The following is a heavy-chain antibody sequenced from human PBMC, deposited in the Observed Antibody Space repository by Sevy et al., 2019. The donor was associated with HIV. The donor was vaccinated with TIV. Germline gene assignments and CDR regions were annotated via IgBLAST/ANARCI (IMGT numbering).Heavy chain of an antibody. CDR2: IDPSDSYT. CDR3: ARGTITIFNLDAFDI. Sequence: GESLKISCKGSGYSFTSYWISWVRQMPGKGLEWMGRIDPSDSYTNYSPSFQGHVTISADKSISTAYLQWSSLKASDTAMYYCARGTITIFNLDAFDIWGQGTMVTVSS. V-gene: IGHV5-10-1*01. CDR1: GYSFTSYW. D-gene: IGHD3-3*01. J-gene: IGHJ3*02.